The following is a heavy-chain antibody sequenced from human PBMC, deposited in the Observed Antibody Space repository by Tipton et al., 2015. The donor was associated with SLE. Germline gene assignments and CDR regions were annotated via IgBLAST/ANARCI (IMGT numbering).Heavy chain of an antibody. CDR3: ARTGEGIAAAGADY. V-gene: IGHV3-21*03. D-gene: IGHD6-13*01. CDR1: GFTFSSYS. CDR2: ISSSSHYI. J-gene: IGHJ4*02. Sequence: GSLRLSCAASGFTFSSYSMNWVRQAPGKGLEWVSLISSSSHYIYYADSFKGRFTISRDNAKNLVSLQMNSLRVEDTAVYYCARTGEGIAAAGADYWGQGTLVTVSS.